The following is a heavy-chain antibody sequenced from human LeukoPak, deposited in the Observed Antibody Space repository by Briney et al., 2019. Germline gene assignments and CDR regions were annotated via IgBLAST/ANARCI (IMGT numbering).Heavy chain of an antibody. CDR3: ARHGLSASDIVVVPGAFYYYMDV. CDR2: IYPGDSDT. D-gene: IGHD2-2*01. Sequence: GESLKISCKGSGYSFTSYWIGWVRQMPGKGLEWMGIIYPGDSDTRYSPSFQGQVTISADKSISTAYLQWSSLKASDTAMYYCARHGLSASDIVVVPGAFYYYMDVWGKGTTVTVSS. V-gene: IGHV5-51*01. J-gene: IGHJ6*03. CDR1: GYSFTSYW.